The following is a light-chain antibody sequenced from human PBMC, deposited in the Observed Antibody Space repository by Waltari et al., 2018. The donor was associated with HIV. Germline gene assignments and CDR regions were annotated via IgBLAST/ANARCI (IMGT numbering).Light chain of an antibody. Sequence: QAVLTQPPSVSGAPGQRVTISCTGSSSNIGAGHDVHRYQQLPGTAPKLLIYGDTHRPSGVPDRFSGSKSGTSASLAIAGLQTEDEAVFYCQSFDSSLSNLVVFGGGTKVTVL. CDR3: QSFDSSLSNLVV. V-gene: IGLV1-40*01. CDR1: SSNIGAGHD. J-gene: IGLJ2*01. CDR2: GDT.